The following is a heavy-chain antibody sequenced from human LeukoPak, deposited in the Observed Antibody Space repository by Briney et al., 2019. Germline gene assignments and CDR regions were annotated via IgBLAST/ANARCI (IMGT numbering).Heavy chain of an antibody. CDR2: IIPFLGRP. D-gene: IGHD3-22*01. CDR1: GDPYSTYA. V-gene: IGHV1-69*04. CDR3: ARVDHQTRDSSPH. Sequence: ASVKVSCKGSGDPYSTYAISWVRQAPEQGLEWMGRIIPFLGRPDYAQRFQGRVTITADKSTSTVYMELNSLRSEDTGVYYCARVDHQTRDSSPHWGQGTLVTVSS. J-gene: IGHJ4*02.